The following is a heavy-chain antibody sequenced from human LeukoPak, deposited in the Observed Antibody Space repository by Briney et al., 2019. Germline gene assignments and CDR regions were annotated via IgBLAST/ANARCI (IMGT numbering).Heavy chain of an antibody. J-gene: IGHJ4*02. V-gene: IGHV4-38-2*02. CDR2: IYHSGST. Sequence: SETLSLTCTVSGYSISSGYYWGWIRQPPGKGLEWIGSIYHSGSTYYNPSLKSRVTISVDTSKNQFSLKLSSVTAADTAVYYCATMDYWGQGTLVTVSS. CDR1: GYSISSGYY. CDR3: ATMDY.